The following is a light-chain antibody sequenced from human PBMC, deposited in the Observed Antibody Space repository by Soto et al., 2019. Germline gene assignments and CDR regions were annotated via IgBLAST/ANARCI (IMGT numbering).Light chain of an antibody. V-gene: IGKV3-11*01. CDR2: DAS. CDR3: QQRSNWPPMT. J-gene: IGKJ1*01. CDR1: QSVSSY. Sequence: EIVLTHSPATLSLSPGERATLSCRASQSVSSYLAWYQQKPGQAPRLLIYDASNRATGIPARFSGSGSGTDFTLTISSLEPEDFAVYYCQQRSNWPPMTFGQGTKVDIK.